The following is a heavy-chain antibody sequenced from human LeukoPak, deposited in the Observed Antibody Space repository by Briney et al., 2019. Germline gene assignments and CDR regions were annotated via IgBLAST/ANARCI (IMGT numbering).Heavy chain of an antibody. CDR2: ISGSGGST. J-gene: IGHJ3*02. Sequence: GGSLRLSRAASGFTFSSYAMSWVRQAPGKGLARVSAISGSGGSTYYADSVKGRFTISRDNSKNTLYLQMNSLRAEDTAVYYCAKSIYDSSGYYTGYDAFDIWGQGTMVTVSS. CDR3: AKSIYDSSGYYTGYDAFDI. D-gene: IGHD3-22*01. CDR1: GFTFSSYA. V-gene: IGHV3-23*01.